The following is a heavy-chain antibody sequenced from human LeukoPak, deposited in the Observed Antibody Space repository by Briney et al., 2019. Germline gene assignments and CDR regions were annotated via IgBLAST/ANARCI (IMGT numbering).Heavy chain of an antibody. CDR3: AKDSVPITMILVVITSGFDY. CDR2: ISDRA. J-gene: IGHJ4*02. V-gene: IGHV3-23*01. CDR1: GFTFRNYA. D-gene: IGHD3-22*01. Sequence: GGSLRLACSASGFTFRNYAMSWVRQTPGKGLEWVSTISDRAYYADSVKGRFTISRANSKNTLYLQMNSLRAEDTAVYYCAKDSVPITMILVVITSGFDYWGQGTLVTVSS.